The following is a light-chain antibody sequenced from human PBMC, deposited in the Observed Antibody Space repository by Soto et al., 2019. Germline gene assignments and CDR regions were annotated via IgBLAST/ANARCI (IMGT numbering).Light chain of an antibody. J-gene: IGKJ5*01. CDR3: QQYNNWPS. CDR2: AAS. Sequence: DIQMTQSPSSVSASVGDRVAITCRASQGIRTWLAWYQQNPGKAPKVLIYAASSLQSGVPSRFSGSGSGTDFTLTIRSLQPEDFAVYFCQQYNNWPSFGQGTRLEIK. V-gene: IGKV1-12*02. CDR1: QGIRTW.